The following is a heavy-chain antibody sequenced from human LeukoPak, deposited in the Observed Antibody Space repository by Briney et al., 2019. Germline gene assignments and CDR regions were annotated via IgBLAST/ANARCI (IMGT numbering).Heavy chain of an antibody. CDR2: IYYSGST. V-gene: IGHV4-59*01. CDR3: ARAPPGLPFDY. J-gene: IGHJ4*02. CDR1: GGSISSYY. Sequence: PSETLSLTCTVSGGSISSYYWSWIRQPPGKGLEWIGYIYYSGSTNYNPSLKSRVTISVDTSKNQFSLKLSSVTAADTAVYYCARAPPGLPFDYWGQGTLVTVSS.